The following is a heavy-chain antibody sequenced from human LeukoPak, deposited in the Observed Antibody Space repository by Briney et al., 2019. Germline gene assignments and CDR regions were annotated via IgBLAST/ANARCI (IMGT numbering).Heavy chain of an antibody. Sequence: ASVKVSCKASGYIFTSYDINWVRQATGQGLEWMGWMNPNSGNTGYAQKFQGRVTMTRNTSISTAYMELSSLRSEDTALYYCARANGDYGSSRWFDPWGQGTLVTVSS. CDR2: MNPNSGNT. V-gene: IGHV1-8*01. CDR3: ARANGDYGSSRWFDP. CDR1: GYIFTSYD. D-gene: IGHD3-10*01. J-gene: IGHJ5*02.